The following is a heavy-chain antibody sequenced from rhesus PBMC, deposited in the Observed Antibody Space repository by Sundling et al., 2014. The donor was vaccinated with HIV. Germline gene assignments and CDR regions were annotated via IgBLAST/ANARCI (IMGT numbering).Heavy chain of an antibody. CDR1: GGSIITGYW. Sequence: QVQLQESGPGLVTPSETLSLTCAVSGGSIITGYWWSWIRQSPGKGLEWIGGIFGTGGSTKYNPSVKSRVTISKDTSKNQFSLKVNSVTAADTAIYYCARDTTMIXVFTVLAYFDYWGQGVLVTVSS. V-gene: IGHV4-93*01. D-gene: IGHD3-28*01. CDR3: ARDTTMIXVFTVLAYFDY. J-gene: IGHJ4*01. CDR2: IFGTGGST.